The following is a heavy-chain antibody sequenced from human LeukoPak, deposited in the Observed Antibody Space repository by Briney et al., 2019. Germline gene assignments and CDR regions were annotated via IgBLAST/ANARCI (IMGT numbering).Heavy chain of an antibody. Sequence: PSETLSLTCTVSGGPITRSAYYWVWVRQSPGKGLEWIGSIYSNGHTYYNPSFESRVTIAIETSKNQFSLKMTSVTAADTAAYYCTSRGFRLPLDAFDVWGQGTRVAVSS. V-gene: IGHV4-39*01. J-gene: IGHJ3*01. CDR1: GGPITRSAYY. D-gene: IGHD5-24*01. CDR3: TSRGFRLPLDAFDV. CDR2: IYSNGHT.